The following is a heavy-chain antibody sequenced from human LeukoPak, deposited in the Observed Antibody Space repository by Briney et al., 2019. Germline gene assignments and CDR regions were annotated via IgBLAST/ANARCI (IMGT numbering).Heavy chain of an antibody. V-gene: IGHV3-72*01. D-gene: IGHD6-19*01. J-gene: IGHJ4*02. CDR3: ARGDSSGWYFFDY. CDR2: TRNKANSYTT. Sequence: GGSLRLSCAASGFTFSDHYMDWVRPAPGKGVEWVGRTRNKANSYTTEYAASVKGRFTISRDDSKNSLYLQMNSLKTEDTAVHYCARGDSSGWYFFDYWGQGTLVTVSS. CDR1: GFTFSDHY.